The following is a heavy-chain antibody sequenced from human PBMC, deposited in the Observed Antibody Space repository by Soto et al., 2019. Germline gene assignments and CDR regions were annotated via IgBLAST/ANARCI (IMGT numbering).Heavy chain of an antibody. Sequence: PGGSLRLSCAASGFNFRGYGMHWVRQAPGKGLEWVSHISYDGSDKYYADSVKGRFSMSRDNSKSTLYLQLNSLRPEDTAVYYCAKDRSWNDALYYFDYWGQGTLVTVSS. J-gene: IGHJ4*02. CDR2: ISYDGSDK. CDR1: GFNFRGYG. V-gene: IGHV3-30*18. D-gene: IGHD1-1*01. CDR3: AKDRSWNDALYYFDY.